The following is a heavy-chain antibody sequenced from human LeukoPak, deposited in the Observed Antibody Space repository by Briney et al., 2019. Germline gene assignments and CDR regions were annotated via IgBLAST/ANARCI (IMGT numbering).Heavy chain of an antibody. CDR3: ARDKIVGASKFDY. Sequence: GGSLRLSCAVSGFTFSNYWMSWVRQAPGKGLERVAHIKQDESEKYYVDSVKGRFTISRDNAKNSLYLQMNSLRAEDTAIYYCARDKIVGASKFDYWGQGTLVTVSS. D-gene: IGHD1-26*01. J-gene: IGHJ4*02. CDR1: GFTFSNYW. CDR2: IKQDESEK. V-gene: IGHV3-7*01.